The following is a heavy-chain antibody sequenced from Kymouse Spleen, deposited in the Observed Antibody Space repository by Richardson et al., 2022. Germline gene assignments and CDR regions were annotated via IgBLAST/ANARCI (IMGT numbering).Heavy chain of an antibody. D-gene: IGHD1-26*01. V-gene: IGHV3-9*01. CDR1: GFTFDDYA. Sequence: EVQLVESGGGLVQPGRSLRLSCAASGFTFDDYAMHWVRQAPGKGLEWVSGISWNSGSIGYADSVKGRFTISRDNAKNSLYLQMNSLRAEDTALYYCAKDHIVGATRGYYYGMDVWGQGTTVTVSS. CDR3: AKDHIVGATRGYYYGMDV. J-gene: IGHJ6*02. CDR2: ISWNSGSI.